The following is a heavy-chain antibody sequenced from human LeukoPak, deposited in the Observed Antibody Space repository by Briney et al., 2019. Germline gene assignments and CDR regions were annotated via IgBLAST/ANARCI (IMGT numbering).Heavy chain of an antibody. CDR2: TYSGGTT. J-gene: IGHJ4*02. V-gene: IGHV3-66*04. Sequence: GGSLRLSCAASGFTVSNNYMNWVRQAPGKGLEWVSVTYSGGTTKYADSVKGRFTVSRDNSKNTLFLQMNSLRADDTAVYYCAKRAHTVTTLDSWGQGTLVTVSS. CDR3: AKRAHTVTTLDS. D-gene: IGHD4-17*01. CDR1: GFTVSNNY.